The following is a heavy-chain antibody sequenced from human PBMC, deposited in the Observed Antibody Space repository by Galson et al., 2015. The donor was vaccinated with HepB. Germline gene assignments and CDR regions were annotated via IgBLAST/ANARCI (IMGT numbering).Heavy chain of an antibody. Sequence: SVKVSCKASGYTFTSYGISWVRQAPGQGLEWMGWISAYNGNTNYAQKLQGRVTMTTDTSTSTAYMELRSLRSDDTAVYYCARDGNSPNPTTVVTPIGGKYDYWGQGTLVTVSS. CDR1: GYTFTSYG. D-gene: IGHD4-23*01. CDR2: ISAYNGNT. CDR3: ARDGNSPNPTTVVTPIGGKYDY. J-gene: IGHJ4*02. V-gene: IGHV1-18*04.